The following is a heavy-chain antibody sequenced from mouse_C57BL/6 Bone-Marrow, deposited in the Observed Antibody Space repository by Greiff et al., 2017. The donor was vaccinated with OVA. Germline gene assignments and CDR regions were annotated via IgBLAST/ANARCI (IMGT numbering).Heavy chain of an antibody. CDR3: TTASVSLYYFDY. CDR1: GYTFTSYW. Sequence: VHVKQSGTVLARPGASVKMSCKTSGYTFTSYWMHWVKQRPGQGLEWIGAIYPGNSDTSYNQKFKGKAKLTAVTSASTAYMELSSLTNEDSAVYYCTTASVSLYYFDYWGQGTTLTVSS. V-gene: IGHV1-5*01. CDR2: IYPGNSDT. J-gene: IGHJ2*01. D-gene: IGHD6-2*01.